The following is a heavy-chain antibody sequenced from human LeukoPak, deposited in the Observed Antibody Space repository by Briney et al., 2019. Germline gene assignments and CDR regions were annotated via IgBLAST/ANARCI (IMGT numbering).Heavy chain of an antibody. CDR2: IPYDGARK. J-gene: IGHJ6*02. CDR1: GFPFSSYG. D-gene: IGHD6-13*01. CDR3: AKDSSTSNYYYGLDV. Sequence: PGRSLKLSCAASGFPFSSYGVHWVRQAPGKGLEWVSYIPYDGARKYYADSVKGRFTISRDNSENTLYLQMNSLRGDDTGVYFCAKDSSTSNYYYGLDVWGQGTTVTVSS. V-gene: IGHV3-30*02.